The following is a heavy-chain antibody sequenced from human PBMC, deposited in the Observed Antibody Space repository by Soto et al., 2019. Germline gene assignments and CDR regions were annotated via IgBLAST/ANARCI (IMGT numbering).Heavy chain of an antibody. D-gene: IGHD3-16*02. Sequence: ESGGGVVQPGRSLRLSCAASGFTFSDYGMHWVRQAPGKGLAWVTIISYDGSNQYYADSVKGRFTISRDNSKNTLYLQMTSRRLEDTGVYYCAKALGELSPESYDHWGQGVLVTVSS. CDR1: GFTFSDYG. V-gene: IGHV3-30*18. J-gene: IGHJ4*02. CDR2: ISYDGSNQ. CDR3: AKALGELSPESYDH.